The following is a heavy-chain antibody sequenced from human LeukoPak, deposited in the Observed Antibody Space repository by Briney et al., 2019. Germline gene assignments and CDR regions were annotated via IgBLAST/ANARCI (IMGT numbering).Heavy chain of an antibody. D-gene: IGHD3-22*01. CDR1: GGSISSSSYC. Sequence: ETLSLTCTVSGGSISSSSYCWGWIRQPPGKGLEWIGSIYYSGSTYYNPSLKSRVTISVDTSKNQFSLKLSSVTAADTAVYYCARHYYDSTHDAFDIWGQGTMVTVSS. CDR3: ARHYYDSTHDAFDI. J-gene: IGHJ3*02. V-gene: IGHV4-39*01. CDR2: IYYSGST.